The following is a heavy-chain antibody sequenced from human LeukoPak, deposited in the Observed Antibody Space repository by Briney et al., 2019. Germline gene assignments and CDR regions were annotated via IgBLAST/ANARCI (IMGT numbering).Heavy chain of an antibody. Sequence: GGSLRLSCAACGFTLSSYEMNWFRQAPGKGLEWLSYISTSSATIKYADSVKGRFTISRDNAKNSLYLQMNTLRAEDSAVYYCVRKTVGAQNWFGPWGQGTLVSVSS. D-gene: IGHD1-26*01. CDR3: VRKTVGAQNWFGP. CDR1: GFTLSSYE. CDR2: ISTSSATI. V-gene: IGHV3-48*03. J-gene: IGHJ5*02.